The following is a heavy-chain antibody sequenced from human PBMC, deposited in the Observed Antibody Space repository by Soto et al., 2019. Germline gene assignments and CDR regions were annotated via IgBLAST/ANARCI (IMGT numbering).Heavy chain of an antibody. CDR1: GFTVSSNY. CDR3: ARDTGYCSSTSCRTTDY. J-gene: IGHJ4*02. CDR2: IYSGGST. D-gene: IGHD2-2*03. Sequence: SLRLSCAASGFTVSSNYMSWVRQAPGKGLEWVSVIYSGGSTYCADSVKGRFTISRDNSKNTLYLQMNSLRAEDTAVYYCARDTGYCSSTSCRTTDYWGQGTLVTVSS. V-gene: IGHV3-66*01.